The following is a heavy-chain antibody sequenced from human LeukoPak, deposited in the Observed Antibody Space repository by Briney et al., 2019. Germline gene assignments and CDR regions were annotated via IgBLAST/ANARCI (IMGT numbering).Heavy chain of an antibody. J-gene: IGHJ4*03. CDR2: IDHRGSS. CDR1: GESFSAYF. D-gene: IGHD6-6*01. Sequence: PSEPLSLTCAVHGESFSAYFWSWIRQVTGKGLEWIGEIDHRGSSNYNPPLKSRATISVDTSKNHFSLSLTSVTAADTAVYYCATRSSTLAAARCFDDWGQGTVVTASS. CDR3: ATRSSTLAAARCFDD. V-gene: IGHV4-34*01.